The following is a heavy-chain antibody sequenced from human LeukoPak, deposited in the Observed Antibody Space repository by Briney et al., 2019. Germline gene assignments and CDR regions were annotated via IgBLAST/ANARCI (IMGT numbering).Heavy chain of an antibody. V-gene: IGHV3-21*01. Sequence: GGSLRLSCAASGFTFSSYNMTWVRQAPGKGLEWVSSITSSSSYMYYADSVKGRFTISRDNAKNSLYLQMNSLRAEDTAVYYCARDPGPGVHWGQGTLVTVSS. J-gene: IGHJ4*02. CDR1: GFTFSSYN. D-gene: IGHD6-6*01. CDR3: ARDPGPGVH. CDR2: ITSSSSYM.